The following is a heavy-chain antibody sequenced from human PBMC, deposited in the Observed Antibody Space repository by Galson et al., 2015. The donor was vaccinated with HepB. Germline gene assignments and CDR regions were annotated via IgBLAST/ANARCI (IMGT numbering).Heavy chain of an antibody. CDR2: INPSGGST. CDR1: GYTFTSYY. CDR3: ARGGVVVVEGDAFDI. D-gene: IGHD2-15*01. V-gene: IGHV1-46*01. J-gene: IGHJ3*02. Sequence: SVKVSCKASGYTFTSYYMHWVRQAPGQGLEWMGIINPSGGSTSYAQKFQGRVTMTRDTSTSTVYMELSSLRSEDTAVYYCARGGVVVVEGDAFDIWGQGTMVTVSS.